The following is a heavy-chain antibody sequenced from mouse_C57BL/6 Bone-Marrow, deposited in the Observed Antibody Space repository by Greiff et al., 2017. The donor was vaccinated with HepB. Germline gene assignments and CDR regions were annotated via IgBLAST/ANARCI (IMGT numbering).Heavy chain of an antibody. CDR1: GFTFSSYA. CDR2: ISDGGSYT. CDR3: ARGEVYDYGYYYAMDY. Sequence: EVKLVESGGGLVKPGGSLKLSCAASGFTFSSYAMSWVRQTPEKRLEWVATISDGGSYTYYPDNVKGRFTISRDNAKNNLYLQMSHLKSEDTAMYYCARGEVYDYGYYYAMDYWGQGTSVTVSS. D-gene: IGHD2-4*01. J-gene: IGHJ4*01. V-gene: IGHV5-4*03.